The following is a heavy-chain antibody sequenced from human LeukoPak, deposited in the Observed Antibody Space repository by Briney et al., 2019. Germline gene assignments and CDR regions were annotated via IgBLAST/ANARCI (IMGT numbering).Heavy chain of an antibody. D-gene: IGHD6-19*01. CDR1: GFTFSTYA. CDR2: ICGSDGSR. J-gene: IGHJ6*02. CDR3: AKGGEWLAPYYYGMDV. V-gene: IGHV3-23*01. Sequence: PGGSLRLSCAASGFTFSTYAMSWVRQAPGKGLEWVSAICGSDGSRYYADSVKGRFTISRDNSKNTLYLQMNSLRAEDTAVYYCAKGGEWLAPYYYGMDVWGQGTTVTVSS.